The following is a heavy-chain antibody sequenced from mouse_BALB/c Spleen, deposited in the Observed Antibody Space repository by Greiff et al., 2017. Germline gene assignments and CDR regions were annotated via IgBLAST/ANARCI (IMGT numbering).Heavy chain of an antibody. Sequence: EVKLVESGGGLVKPGGSLKLSCAASGFTFSSYAMSWVRQTPEKRLEWVASISSGGSTYYPDSVKGRFTISRDNARNILYLQMSSLRSEDTAMYYCAREAHERFDYWGQGTTLKVSS. CDR2: ISSGGST. CDR3: AREAHERFDY. J-gene: IGHJ2*01. V-gene: IGHV5-6-5*01. CDR1: GFTFSSYA.